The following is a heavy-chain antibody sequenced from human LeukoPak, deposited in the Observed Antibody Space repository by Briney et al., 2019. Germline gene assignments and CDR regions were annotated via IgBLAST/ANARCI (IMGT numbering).Heavy chain of an antibody. V-gene: IGHV4-59*01. CDR1: GGSISSYD. J-gene: IGHJ6*03. Sequence: SETLSLTCTASGGSISSYDWNWIRQPPGKGLEWIGYIYYSGSTNYNPSLKSRVTISVDTSKNQFSLRLSSVTAADTAVYYCARATSGRIFGVVNPYYYYMDVWGKGTTVTVSS. CDR3: ARATSGRIFGVVNPYYYYMDV. CDR2: IYYSGST. D-gene: IGHD3-3*01.